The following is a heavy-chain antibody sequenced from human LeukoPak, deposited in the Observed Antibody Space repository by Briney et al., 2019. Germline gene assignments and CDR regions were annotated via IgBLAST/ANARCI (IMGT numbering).Heavy chain of an antibody. V-gene: IGHV3-23*01. D-gene: IGHD3-10*01. CDR3: AKQLDSGNYYPTGDDY. CDR2: ISGSGADT. J-gene: IGHJ4*02. Sequence: PGGSLRLSCAASGFTFSSYAMSWVRQAPGKGLAWVSAISGSGADTYYADSVKGRFTISRDTSKNTVYLQMNSLRDEDTDVYYCAKQLDSGNYYPTGDDYWGQGTLVTVSS. CDR1: GFTFSSYA.